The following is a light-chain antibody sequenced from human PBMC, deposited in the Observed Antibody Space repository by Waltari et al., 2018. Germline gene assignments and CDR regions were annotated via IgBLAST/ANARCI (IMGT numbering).Light chain of an antibody. V-gene: IGKV2-40*01. CDR1: QSLLDSEDGNTY. Sequence: DIVMTQTPLSLPVTPGEPASISCRSSQSLLDSEDGNTYLEWYLQKPGQSPQPLIYEGSNRASGVPDRFSGSGSDTDFTLKISRVEAEDVGVYYCMQGIEYPYSFGQGTKVEIK. J-gene: IGKJ2*03. CDR2: EGS. CDR3: MQGIEYPYS.